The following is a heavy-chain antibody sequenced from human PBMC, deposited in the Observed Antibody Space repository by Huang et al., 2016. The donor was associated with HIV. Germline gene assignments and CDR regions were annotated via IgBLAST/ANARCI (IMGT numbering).Heavy chain of an antibody. CDR3: AADLAVCVYAGDY. J-gene: IGHJ4*02. V-gene: IGHV7-4-1*02. CDR1: GYDFTTYV. CDR2: INPNDGRP. Sequence: QVQLVQSGSELKKPGASVRVSCKSSGYDFTTYVMNWVRQAPGQGLEWLGWINPNDGRPKYAQGDPGRFFFSFDASVSAAYLGINGLKPEDTAVYFCAADLAVCVYAGDYWGQGSLVTVSA. D-gene: IGHD6-19*01.